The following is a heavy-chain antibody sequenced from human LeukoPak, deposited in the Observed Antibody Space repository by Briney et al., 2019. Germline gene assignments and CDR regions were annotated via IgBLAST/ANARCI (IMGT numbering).Heavy chain of an antibody. CDR3: ASGSTIFGVVNYAFDI. J-gene: IGHJ3*02. D-gene: IGHD3-3*01. V-gene: IGHV4-59*08. Sequence: PSEILSLTCTVSGGSISSYYWSWIRQPPGKELEWIGYINYSGSTNYNPSLKSRVTISVDTSKNQFSLKLSSVTAADTAVYYCASGSTIFGVVNYAFDIWGQGTMVTVSS. CDR1: GGSISSYY. CDR2: INYSGST.